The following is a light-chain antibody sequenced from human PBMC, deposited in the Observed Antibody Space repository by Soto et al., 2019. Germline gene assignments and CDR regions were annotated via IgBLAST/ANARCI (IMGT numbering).Light chain of an antibody. V-gene: IGLV1-47*01. CDR1: ISNIGTNY. CDR2: RHD. J-gene: IGLJ2*01. CDR3: ASWDDSLSGPV. Sequence: QSVLTQPPSASGTPGQRVTISCSGSISNIGTNYVYWYQQLPGTAPKLLIFRHDQRPSGVPDRFSGSKSGTSASLAISGLRSEDEADYYCASWDDSLSGPVFGGGTKLTFL.